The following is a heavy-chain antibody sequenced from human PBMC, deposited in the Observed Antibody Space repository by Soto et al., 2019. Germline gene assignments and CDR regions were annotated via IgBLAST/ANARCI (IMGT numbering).Heavy chain of an antibody. CDR1: GFTFSSYG. Sequence: QVQLVESGGGVVQPGRSLRLSCAASGFTFSSYGMHWVRQAPGKGLEWVAVIYYDGKNKYYADSVQGRFTISRDNSKNTLYLQMNCLRAEDTAVFYGARSQYSSSWNPFDYWGQGTLVTVSS. CDR3: ARSQYSSSWNPFDY. J-gene: IGHJ4*02. CDR2: IYYDGKNK. D-gene: IGHD6-13*01. V-gene: IGHV3-33*01.